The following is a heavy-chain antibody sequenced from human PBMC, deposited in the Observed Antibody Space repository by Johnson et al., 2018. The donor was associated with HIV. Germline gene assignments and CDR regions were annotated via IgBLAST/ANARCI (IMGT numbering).Heavy chain of an antibody. V-gene: IGHV3-30*14. CDR1: GFTFSSSP. CDR3: ASISLGAFDI. CDR2: ISYGGNNK. J-gene: IGHJ3*02. Sequence: QVQLVESGGGVVQPGRPLRLSCAASGFTFSSSPMHWVRQAPGKGLEWVAVISYGGNNKYYADSVKGRFTISRDNSKNTLYLQMGSLRAEDMAVYFCASISLGAFDIWGQGTLVTVSS.